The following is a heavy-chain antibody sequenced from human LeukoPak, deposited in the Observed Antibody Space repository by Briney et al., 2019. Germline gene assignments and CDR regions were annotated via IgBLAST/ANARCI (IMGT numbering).Heavy chain of an antibody. D-gene: IGHD6-13*01. J-gene: IGHJ3*02. V-gene: IGHV3-74*03. CDR2: INSDGTST. CDR3: ARVTSSRGAIDI. CDR1: GFTFSSYW. Sequence: PGGSLRLSCAASGFTFSSYWMYWVLQAPGKGLVWDSRINSDGTSTTYAESVKGRFTISRDNAKNTLYLQMNSLRAEDTAMYYRARVTSSRGAIDIWGQGTMVTVSS.